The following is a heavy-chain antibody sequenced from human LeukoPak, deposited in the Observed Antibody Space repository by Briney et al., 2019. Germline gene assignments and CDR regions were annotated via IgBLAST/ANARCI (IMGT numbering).Heavy chain of an antibody. CDR3: AREQSYGYFSCFDY. CDR1: GXTFSSYW. D-gene: IGHD5-18*01. CDR2: IRQDGSEK. V-gene: IGHV3-7*04. J-gene: IGHJ4*02. Sequence: GGSLRLSCAASGXTFSSYWMSWVRQAPGKGLEWVANIRQDGSEKYYVDSVKGRFTISRDNAKNSLYLQMNSLRAEDTAVYYCAREQSYGYFSCFDYWGQGTLVTVSS.